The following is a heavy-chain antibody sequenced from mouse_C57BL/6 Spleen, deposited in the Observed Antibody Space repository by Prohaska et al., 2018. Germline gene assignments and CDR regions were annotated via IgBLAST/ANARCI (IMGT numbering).Heavy chain of an antibody. J-gene: IGHJ1*03. CDR3: ARKIHYYGSSYWYFDV. CDR2: INPNNGDT. V-gene: IGHV1-18*01. D-gene: IGHD1-1*01. Sequence: HGKCLEWIGDINPNNGDTIYNQKFKGKATLTVDKSSSTAYMELRILTSEDTAVYYCARKIHYYGSSYWYFDVWDTGTTVTVSS.